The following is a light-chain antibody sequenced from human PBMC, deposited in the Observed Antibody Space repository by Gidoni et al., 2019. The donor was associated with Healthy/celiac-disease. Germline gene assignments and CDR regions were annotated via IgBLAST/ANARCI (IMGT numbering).Light chain of an antibody. CDR2: DAS. CDR3: QQRSNWPLT. Sequence: APLSLSPGESATLSCRASQSVSSYLAWYQQKPGQAPRLLIYDASNRATGIPARFSGSGSGTDFTLTISSLEPEDFAVYYCQQRSNWPLTFGGGTKVEIK. CDR1: QSVSSY. J-gene: IGKJ4*01. V-gene: IGKV3-11*01.